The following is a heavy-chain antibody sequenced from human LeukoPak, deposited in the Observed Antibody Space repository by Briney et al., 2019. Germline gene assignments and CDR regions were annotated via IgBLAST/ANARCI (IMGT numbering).Heavy chain of an antibody. J-gene: IGHJ4*02. CDR2: IIPIFGTA. CDR1: GGTFSSYA. CDR3: ATFKHGWYYFDY. Sequence: ASVKVSCTASGGTFSSYAISWVRQAPGQGLEWMGGIIPIFGTANYAQKFQGRVTITADESTSTAYMELSSLRSEDTAVYYCATFKHGWYYFDYWGQGTLVTVSS. D-gene: IGHD6-19*01. V-gene: IGHV1-69*13.